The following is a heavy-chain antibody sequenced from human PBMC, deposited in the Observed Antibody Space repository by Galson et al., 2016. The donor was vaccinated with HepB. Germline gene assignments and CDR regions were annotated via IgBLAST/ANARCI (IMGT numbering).Heavy chain of an antibody. CDR2: TRNKRNRYTT. D-gene: IGHD3-10*01. CDR1: GFTLSDHY. J-gene: IGHJ5*02. CDR3: ASWNSGRRS. V-gene: IGHV3-72*01. Sequence: SLRLSCAVSGFTLSDHYMDWVRQAPGKGLEWVGGTRNKRNRYTTEYAASVKGRFTISRDDSKNSLYLQMNSLKTEDTAVYYCASWNSGRRSWGRGTLVTVSS.